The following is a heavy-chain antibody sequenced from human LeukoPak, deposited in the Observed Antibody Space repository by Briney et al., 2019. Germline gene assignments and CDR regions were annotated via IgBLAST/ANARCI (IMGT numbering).Heavy chain of an antibody. D-gene: IGHD3-10*01. CDR3: AKVLIWFGDGYYFDY. CDR1: GFTFSSYA. V-gene: IGHV3-23*01. CDR2: ISGSGGST. Sequence: PGGSLRLSCAASGFTFSSYAMSWVRQAPGKGLEWVSAISGSGGSTYYADSVKGRFTISRDNSKNTLYLQMNSLRAEDTAVYYCAKVLIWFGDGYYFDYWGQGTLVTVSS. J-gene: IGHJ4*02.